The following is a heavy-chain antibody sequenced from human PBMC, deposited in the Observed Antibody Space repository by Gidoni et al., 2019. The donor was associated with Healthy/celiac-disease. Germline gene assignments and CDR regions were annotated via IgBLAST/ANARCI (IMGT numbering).Heavy chain of an antibody. CDR3: VKEYYYDSSGYLDY. J-gene: IGHJ4*02. Sequence: EGQLVEAGGGLVKPGGSLRRSCSASGFTFSSYAMHWVRQAPGKGLGSVSAISSNGGSTYYADSVKGRFTISRDNSKNTLYLQMSSLRAEDTAVYYCVKEYYYDSSGYLDYWGQGTLVTVSS. CDR2: ISSNGGST. D-gene: IGHD3-22*01. V-gene: IGHV3-64D*06. CDR1: GFTFSSYA.